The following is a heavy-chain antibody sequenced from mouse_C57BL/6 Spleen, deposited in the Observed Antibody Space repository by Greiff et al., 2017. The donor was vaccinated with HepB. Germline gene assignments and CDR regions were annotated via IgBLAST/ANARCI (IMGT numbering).Heavy chain of an antibody. CDR1: GFTFSDYG. J-gene: IGHJ1*03. Sequence: EVMLVESGGGLVKPGGSLKLSCAASGFTFSDYGMHWVRQAPEKGLEWVAYISSGSSTIYYADTVKGRFTISRDKAKNTLFLQMTSLRSEDTAMYYCARPGLGHWYFDVWGTGTTVTVSS. D-gene: IGHD4-1*01. CDR2: ISSGSSTI. CDR3: ARPGLGHWYFDV. V-gene: IGHV5-17*01.